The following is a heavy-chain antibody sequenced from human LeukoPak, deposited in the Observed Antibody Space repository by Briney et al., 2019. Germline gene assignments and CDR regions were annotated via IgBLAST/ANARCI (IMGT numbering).Heavy chain of an antibody. CDR3: AKDHPRIAVADDAFDI. CDR1: GFTFSSYA. Sequence: GGSLRLSCAASGFTFSSYAMSWVRQAPGKGLEWVSAISGSGGSTYYADSVKGRFTISRDNSKNTLYLQMNSLTAEDTAVYYCAKDHPRIAVADDAFDIWGQGTMVTVSS. J-gene: IGHJ3*02. D-gene: IGHD6-19*01. V-gene: IGHV3-23*01. CDR2: ISGSGGST.